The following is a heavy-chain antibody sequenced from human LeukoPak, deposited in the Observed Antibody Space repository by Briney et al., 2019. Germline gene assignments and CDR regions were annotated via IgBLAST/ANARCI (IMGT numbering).Heavy chain of an antibody. CDR3: ARIHGYSGSYYVDY. CDR2: IYSSGST. D-gene: IGHD1-26*01. V-gene: IGHV4-61*02. CDR1: GGLISSGSYY. Sequence: PSETLSLTCTVSGGLISSGSYYWSWIRQPAGKGLEWTGRIYSSGSTYYNPSLKSRVTISVDRSKNQFSLKLSSVTAADTAVYYCARIHGYSGSYYVDYWGQGTLVTVSS. J-gene: IGHJ4*02.